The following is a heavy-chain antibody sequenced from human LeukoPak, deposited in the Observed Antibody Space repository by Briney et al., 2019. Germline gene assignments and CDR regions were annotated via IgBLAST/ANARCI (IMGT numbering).Heavy chain of an antibody. Sequence: PGGSLRLSCAASGFTFSSYGMHWVRQAPGKGLEWVAFIRSDGSNKYSADSVKGRFTISRDNSKNTLYLQMNSLRSEDTAVYYCAPQPGIAVAGSQLQWGQGTLVTVSS. J-gene: IGHJ4*02. CDR3: APQPGIAVAGSQLQ. CDR2: IRSDGSNK. CDR1: GFTFSSYG. D-gene: IGHD6-19*01. V-gene: IGHV3-30*02.